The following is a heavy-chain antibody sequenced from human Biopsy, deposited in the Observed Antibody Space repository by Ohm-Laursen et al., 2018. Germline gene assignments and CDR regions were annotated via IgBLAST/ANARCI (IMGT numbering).Heavy chain of an antibody. CDR1: GDSISSSTYY. J-gene: IGHJ3*02. D-gene: IGHD5-12*01. CDR2: IRNT. V-gene: IGHV4-39*07. Sequence: GTLSLTCSVSGDSISSSTYYWGWIRQPPGKGLEWIGTIRNTYFRTSLKSRVTMSVDTSKNQFSLKLSSVTAADTAIYYCAREAIGVATAFDIWGQGTMVTVSS. CDR3: AREAIGVATAFDI.